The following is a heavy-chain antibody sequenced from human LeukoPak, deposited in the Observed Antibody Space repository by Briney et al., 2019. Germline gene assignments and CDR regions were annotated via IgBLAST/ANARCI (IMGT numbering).Heavy chain of an antibody. V-gene: IGHV3-30-3*01. Sequence: GGSLRLSCAASGFTFSSYPMHWVRQAPGLGLQWVAVISHDGSNKYYEDSVKGRFTISRDNSKSTLYLHLNIPRPEDTAVYYCTRFVVTTADFDYWGQGTLVTVSS. D-gene: IGHD2-21*02. CDR3: TRFVVTTADFDY. CDR2: ISHDGSNK. CDR1: GFTFSSYP. J-gene: IGHJ4*02.